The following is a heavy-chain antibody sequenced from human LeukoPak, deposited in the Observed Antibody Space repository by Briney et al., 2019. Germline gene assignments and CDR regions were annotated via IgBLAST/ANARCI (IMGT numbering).Heavy chain of an antibody. Sequence: ASVKVSCKASGYTFTSYDINWVRQAPGQGLEWMGWISAYNGNANYAQNLQGRVTMTEDTSTDTAYMELSSLRSEDTAVYYCATNEGNWGQGTLVTVSS. CDR1: GYTFTSYD. J-gene: IGHJ4*02. D-gene: IGHD2-8*01. CDR2: ISAYNGNA. V-gene: IGHV1-18*01. CDR3: ATNEGN.